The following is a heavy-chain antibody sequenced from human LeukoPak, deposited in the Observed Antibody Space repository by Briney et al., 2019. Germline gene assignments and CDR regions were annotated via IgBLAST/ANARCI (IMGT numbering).Heavy chain of an antibody. Sequence: ASETLSLTCTVSGGSISSYYWSWIRQPPGKGLEWIGYIYYSGSTNYNPSLKSRVTISVYTSKNQFSLKLSSVTAADTAVYYCARDSALGSGSFRFDPWGQGTLVTVSS. J-gene: IGHJ5*02. D-gene: IGHD3-10*01. CDR2: IYYSGST. CDR1: GGSISSYY. V-gene: IGHV4-59*01. CDR3: ARDSALGSGSFRFDP.